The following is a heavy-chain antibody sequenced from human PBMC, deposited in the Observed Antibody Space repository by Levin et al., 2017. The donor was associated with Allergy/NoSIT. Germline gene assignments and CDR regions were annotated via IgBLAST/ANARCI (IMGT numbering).Heavy chain of an antibody. Sequence: ASVKVSCKASGHTLTDYYIHWVRQAPGQGHEWMGWIKMNSGGTKYAQNFQDRVTMTRDTSINTAYMELSRLRFDDTATYYCAVWVTTSGWCWGQGSLVTVPS. V-gene: IGHV1-2*02. J-gene: IGHJ4*02. CDR2: IKMNSGGT. CDR3: AVWVTTSGWC. D-gene: IGHD6-19*01. CDR1: GHTLTDYY.